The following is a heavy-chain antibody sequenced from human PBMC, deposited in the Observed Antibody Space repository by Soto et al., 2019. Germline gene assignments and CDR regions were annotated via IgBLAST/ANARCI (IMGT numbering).Heavy chain of an antibody. J-gene: IGHJ3*02. CDR3: ARNREVWGVDAFDS. D-gene: IGHD3-10*01. Sequence: ASVKVSCKASGYTFTSYGISWVRQAPGQGLEWMGWISAYNGNTNYAQKLQGRVTMTTDTSTSTAYMELRSLRSDDTAVYYCARNREVWGVDAFDSWGQGTMVTVSS. V-gene: IGHV1-18*01. CDR1: GYTFTSYG. CDR2: ISAYNGNT.